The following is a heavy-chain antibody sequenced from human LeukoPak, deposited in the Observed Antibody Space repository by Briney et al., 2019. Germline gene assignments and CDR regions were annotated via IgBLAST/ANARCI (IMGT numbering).Heavy chain of an antibody. V-gene: IGHV3-64D*09. CDR3: VKDLSGKYTFDY. Sequence: GGSLRLSCSASGFTFSNYVMHWVRQAPGKGLEYVSLINPTGGRTNHADSVRGRFIISRDNSKNTLYLQMSSLRPEDTAVYYCVKDLSGKYTFDYWGQGTLVTVSS. D-gene: IGHD1-26*01. J-gene: IGHJ4*02. CDR1: GFTFSNYV. CDR2: INPTGGRT.